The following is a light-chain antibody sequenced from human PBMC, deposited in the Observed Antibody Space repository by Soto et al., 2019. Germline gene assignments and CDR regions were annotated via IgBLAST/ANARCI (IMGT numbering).Light chain of an antibody. J-gene: IGKJ5*01. CDR3: QQYGSSPQT. V-gene: IGKV3-11*01. CDR1: QSVSSY. CDR2: DAS. Sequence: EIVLTQSPATLSLSPGERATLSCRACQSVSSYLAWYQQKPGQAPRLLIYDASNRATGIPARFSGSGSGTDFTLTISSLEPEDFAVYYCQQYGSSPQTFXQGTRLEIK.